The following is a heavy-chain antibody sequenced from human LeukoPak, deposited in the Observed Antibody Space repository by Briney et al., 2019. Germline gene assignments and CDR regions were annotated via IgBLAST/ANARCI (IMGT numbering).Heavy chain of an antibody. CDR2: IYPGDSNT. V-gene: IGHV5-51*01. CDR1: GSSFTSYW. D-gene: IGHD2-2*01. J-gene: IGHJ4*02. CDR3: ARHAMKVVVVPAAIDY. Sequence: PGAPLQTSSKAAGSSFTSYWIGWVRQMPGKSLQWWGIIYPGDSNTRYNPSFQGQVTISADKSISTAYLQWSSLKASDTAMYYCARHAMKVVVVPAAIDYWGQGTLVTVSS.